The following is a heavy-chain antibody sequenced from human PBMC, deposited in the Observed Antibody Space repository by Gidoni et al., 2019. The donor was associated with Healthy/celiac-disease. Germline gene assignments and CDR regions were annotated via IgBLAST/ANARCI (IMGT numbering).Heavy chain of an antibody. D-gene: IGHD6-19*01. Sequence: EVQLVESGGGLVQPGRSLRLSCAASGFTFDDYAMHWVRQAPGKGLECVSGISWNSGSIGYADSVKGRFTISRDNAKNSLYLQMNSLRAEDTALYYCAKDQGSSGWYYFDYWGQGTLVTVSS. CDR3: AKDQGSSGWYYFDY. J-gene: IGHJ4*02. V-gene: IGHV3-9*01. CDR1: GFTFDDYA. CDR2: ISWNSGSI.